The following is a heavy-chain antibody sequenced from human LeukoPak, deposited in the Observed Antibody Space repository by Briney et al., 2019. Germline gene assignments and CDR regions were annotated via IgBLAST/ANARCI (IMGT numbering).Heavy chain of an antibody. J-gene: IGHJ6*03. CDR2: IKQDGSEK. CDR3: AKKVVPAARPYYYYYYMDV. Sequence: PGGSLRLSCAASGFTFSTYWMSWARQAPGKGPEWVAYIKQDGSEKDYVDSVKGRFTISRDNAKNSLFLQMNSLRGEDTAVYYCAKKVVPAARPYYYYYYMDVWGKGTTVTVSS. D-gene: IGHD2-2*01. V-gene: IGHV3-7*01. CDR1: GFTFSTYW.